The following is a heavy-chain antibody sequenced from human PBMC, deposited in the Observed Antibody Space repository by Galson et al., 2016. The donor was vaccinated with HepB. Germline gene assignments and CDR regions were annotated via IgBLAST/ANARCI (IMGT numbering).Heavy chain of an antibody. CDR2: LNAYGDST. J-gene: IGHJ4*02. V-gene: IGHV3-64D*08. CDR1: GFTFSGSA. CDR3: VKDFGLRDSSGWFPGGFDF. D-gene: IGHD6-19*01. Sequence: PVQSLRLSCAASGFTFSGSAMYWVRQAPGMGLEHISALNAYGDSTYHADSVKGRFTISRDNSANTLYLQMTSLRVEDTAVYYCVKDFGLRDSSGWFPGGFDFWGQGALVTVSS.